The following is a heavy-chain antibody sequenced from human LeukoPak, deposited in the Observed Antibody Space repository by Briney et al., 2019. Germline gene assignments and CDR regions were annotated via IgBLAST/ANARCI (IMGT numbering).Heavy chain of an antibody. CDR3: AKSITMVRGASFDY. J-gene: IGHJ4*02. CDR1: GFTFSSYA. Sequence: PGGSLRLSCAASGFTFSSYAMSWVRQAPGKGLEWVSAISGSGGSTYYAGSVKGRFTISRDNSKNTLYLQMNSLRAEDTAVYYCAKSITMVRGASFDYWGQGTLVTVSS. CDR2: ISGSGGST. D-gene: IGHD3-10*01. V-gene: IGHV3-23*01.